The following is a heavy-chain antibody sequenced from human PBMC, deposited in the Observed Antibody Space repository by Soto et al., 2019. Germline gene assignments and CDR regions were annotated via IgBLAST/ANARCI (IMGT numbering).Heavy chain of an antibody. V-gene: IGHV3-33*03. D-gene: IGHD3-22*01. CDR1: GFTFSSNG. J-gene: IGHJ4*02. CDR3: VVDTSGLLDY. CDR2: IWYDGNKK. Sequence: GGSLRLSCAASGFTFSSNGMHWVRQAPGKGLEWVAVIWYDGNKKYYGDSVRGRFTISRDNSKNTLYLEMNSLRAEDTAVYYCVVDTSGLLDYWGQGTQVTVS.